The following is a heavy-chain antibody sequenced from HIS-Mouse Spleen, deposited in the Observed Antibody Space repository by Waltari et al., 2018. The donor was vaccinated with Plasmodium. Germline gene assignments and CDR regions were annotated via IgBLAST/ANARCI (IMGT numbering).Heavy chain of an antibody. CDR2: IKQDGSEK. V-gene: IGHV3-7*01. Sequence: EVQLVESGGGLVQPGGSLRLSCAASGFTFSGYWMSWVRQAPGKGLEGVANIKQDGSEKDYVDSVKGRFTISRDNAKNSLYLQMNSLRAEDTAVYYCASSWYWYFDLWGRGTLVTVSS. D-gene: IGHD6-13*01. CDR3: ASSWYWYFDL. J-gene: IGHJ2*01. CDR1: GFTFSGYW.